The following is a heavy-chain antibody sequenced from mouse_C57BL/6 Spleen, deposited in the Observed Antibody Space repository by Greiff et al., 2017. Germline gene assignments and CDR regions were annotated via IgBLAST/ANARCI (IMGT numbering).Heavy chain of an antibody. CDR3: AKNPIYYYGSSSVMDY. CDR2: IWRGGST. V-gene: IGHV2-5*01. CDR1: GFSLTSYG. D-gene: IGHD1-1*01. J-gene: IGHJ4*01. Sequence: QVHVKQSGPGLVQPSQSLSITCTVSGFSLTSYGVHWVRQSPGKGLEWLGVIWRGGSTDYNAAFMSRLSITKDNSKSQVFFKMNSLQADDTAIYYCAKNPIYYYGSSSVMDYWGQGTSVTVSS.